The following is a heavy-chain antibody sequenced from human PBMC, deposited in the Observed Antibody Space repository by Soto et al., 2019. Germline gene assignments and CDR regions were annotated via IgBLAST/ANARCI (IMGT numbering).Heavy chain of an antibody. CDR3: AKNWWRDPYYDFWSGPTANNYYYYYMDV. CDR2: ISGSGGST. Sequence: GGSLRLSCAASGFTFSSYAMSWVRQAPGKGLEWVSAISGSGGSTYYADSVKGRFTISRDNSKNTLYLQMNSLRAEDTAVYYCAKNWWRDPYYDFWSGPTANNYYYYYMDVWGKGTTVTVSS. J-gene: IGHJ6*03. V-gene: IGHV3-23*01. CDR1: GFTFSSYA. D-gene: IGHD3-3*01.